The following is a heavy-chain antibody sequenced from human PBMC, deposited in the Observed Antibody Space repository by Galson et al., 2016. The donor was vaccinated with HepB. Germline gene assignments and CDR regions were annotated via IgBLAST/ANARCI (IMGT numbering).Heavy chain of an antibody. Sequence: SLRLSCAASGFSVSSSYMSWVRQAPGKGLEWVSVIYPGGTPYLADSVKGRFTISRDNSNNMVHLQMNSLRVEDTAVYFCARDEWQLGPWYYSMDVWGQGTTVTVSS. CDR1: GFSVSSSY. D-gene: IGHD4-23*01. J-gene: IGHJ6*02. CDR2: IYPGGTP. CDR3: ARDEWQLGPWYYSMDV. V-gene: IGHV3-66*01.